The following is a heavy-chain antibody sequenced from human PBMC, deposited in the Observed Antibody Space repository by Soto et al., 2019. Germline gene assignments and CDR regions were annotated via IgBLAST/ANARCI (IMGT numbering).Heavy chain of an antibody. CDR3: ARDPGISGTMGPYYYCMHG. J-gene: IGHJ6*02. CDR1: GFTVSSNY. V-gene: IGHV3-53*01. CDR2: IYSGGST. D-gene: IGHD1-7*01. Sequence: LRLSCAASGFTVSSNYMSWVRQAPGKGLEWVSVIYSGGSTYYADSVKGRFTISRDNSKNTLYLQMNSLRAEDTAVYYCARDPGISGTMGPYYYCMHGCGQGLSVSVA.